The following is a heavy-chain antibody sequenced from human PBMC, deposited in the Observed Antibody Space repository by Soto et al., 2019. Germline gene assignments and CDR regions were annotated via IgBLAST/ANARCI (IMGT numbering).Heavy chain of an antibody. D-gene: IGHD3-10*01. CDR3: ARGSAGRSSWFDP. CDR1: CGSISSGGYY. Sequence: PSETLSLTCTVSCGSISSGGYYWSWIRQHPGKGLEWIGYIYYSGSTYYNPSLKSRVTISVDTSKNQFSLKLSSVTAADTAVYYCARGSAGRSSWFDPWGQGTLVTVSS. CDR2: IYYSGST. V-gene: IGHV4-31*03. J-gene: IGHJ5*02.